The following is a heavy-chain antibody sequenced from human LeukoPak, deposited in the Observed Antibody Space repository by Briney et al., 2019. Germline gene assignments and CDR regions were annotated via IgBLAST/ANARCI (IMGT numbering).Heavy chain of an antibody. CDR3: ARDLVNA. D-gene: IGHD2/OR15-2a*01. J-gene: IGHJ4*02. CDR2: IKQDGSEK. V-gene: IGHV3-7*03. CDR1: GFTLSSYW. Sequence: GGSLRLSCAASGFTLSSYWMSWVRQAPGKGLEWVANIKQDGSEKYYVDSVKGRFTISRDNAKNSLYLQMNSLRVEDTAVYYCARDLVNAWGQGTLVTVSS.